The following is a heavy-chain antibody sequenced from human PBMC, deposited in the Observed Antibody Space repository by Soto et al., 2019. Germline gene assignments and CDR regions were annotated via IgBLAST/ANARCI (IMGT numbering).Heavy chain of an antibody. Sequence: GALRLSCSGSGFTVSSFGMHWVRQAPGKGLEHVSTLSSNGIGTYYADPVKGRFTFSRDTSKNTLYLQMSSLRTEDTAVYYCVKDMGQAAVGIRYPYGLDVWGLGTTVTVSS. CDR2: LSSNGIGT. CDR1: GFTVSSFG. CDR3: VKDMGQAAVGIRYPYGLDV. V-gene: IGHV3-64D*06. J-gene: IGHJ6*02. D-gene: IGHD6-13*01.